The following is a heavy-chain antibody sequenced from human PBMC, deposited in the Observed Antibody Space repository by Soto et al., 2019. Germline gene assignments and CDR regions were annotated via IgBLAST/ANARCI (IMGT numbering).Heavy chain of an antibody. V-gene: IGHV3-30-3*01. CDR2: ISYDGSNK. CDR1: GFTFSSSA. CDR3: ARGTLPALRYYYGMDV. J-gene: IGHJ6*02. D-gene: IGHD2-2*01. Sequence: HPSGSLRLSWAASGFTFSSSAVHGVRPTPVNWLEWVAVISYDGSNKYYADSVKGRFTISRDNSKNTLYLQMNSLRGDDTAVYYCARGTLPALRYYYGMDVWGQGTTVTVSS.